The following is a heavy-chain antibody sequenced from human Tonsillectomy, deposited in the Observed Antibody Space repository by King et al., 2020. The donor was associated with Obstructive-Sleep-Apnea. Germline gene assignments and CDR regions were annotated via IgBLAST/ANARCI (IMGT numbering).Heavy chain of an antibody. CDR1: GFTFSSYA. CDR3: AKDESRHTYYYDSSGYWTSDGMDV. V-gene: IGHV3-23*04. Sequence: VQLVESGGGLVQPGGSLRLSCAASGFTFSSYAMSWVRQAPGKGLEWVSAISGSGGSTYYADSVKGRCTISRDNSKNTLYLQMNSLRAEDTAVYYCAKDESRHTYYYDSSGYWTSDGMDVWGQGTTVTVSS. CDR2: ISGSGGST. D-gene: IGHD3-22*01. J-gene: IGHJ6*02.